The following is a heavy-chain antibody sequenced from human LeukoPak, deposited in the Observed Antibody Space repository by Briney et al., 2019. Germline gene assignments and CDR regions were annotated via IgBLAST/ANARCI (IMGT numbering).Heavy chain of an antibody. Sequence: GGSLRLSCAASGFTFSTYAMSWVRQAPGKGLEWVSTISGSGGSTFYADSVKGRFTISRDNSKNTLYLQMNSLRAEDTAVYYCAKLNGYSSSWFDYWGQGTLVTVSS. J-gene: IGHJ4*02. CDR3: AKLNGYSSSWFDY. CDR2: ISGSGGST. D-gene: IGHD6-13*01. V-gene: IGHV3-23*01. CDR1: GFTFSTYA.